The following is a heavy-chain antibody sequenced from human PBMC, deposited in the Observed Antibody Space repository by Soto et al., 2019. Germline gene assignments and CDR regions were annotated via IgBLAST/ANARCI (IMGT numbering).Heavy chain of an antibody. CDR1: GGSISSGGHS. CDR2: IYHSGST. CDR3: ARVRSLRFLEWYPFDP. V-gene: IGHV4-30-2*01. J-gene: IGHJ5*02. D-gene: IGHD3-3*01. Sequence: PSETLSLTCAVSGGSISSGGHSWSWIRQPPGKGMEWIGYIYHSGSTYYNPSLKSRVTISVDRSKNQFSLKLSSVTAADTAVYYCARVRSLRFLEWYPFDPWGQGTLVTVSS.